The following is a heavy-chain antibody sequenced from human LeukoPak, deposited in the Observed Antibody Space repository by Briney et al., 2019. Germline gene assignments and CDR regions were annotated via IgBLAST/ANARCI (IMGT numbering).Heavy chain of an antibody. V-gene: IGHV1-24*01. J-gene: IGHJ4*02. D-gene: IGHD3-22*01. CDR1: GYALTELS. CDR3: ATGEPKYYDSSGYYYDFDY. Sequence: GASVKVPCKVSGYALTELSMHWVRQAPGKGLEWMGGFDPEDGETIYAQKFQGRVTMTEDTSTDTAYMELSSLRSEDTAVYYCATGEPKYYDSSGYYYDFDYWGQGTLVTVSS. CDR2: FDPEDGET.